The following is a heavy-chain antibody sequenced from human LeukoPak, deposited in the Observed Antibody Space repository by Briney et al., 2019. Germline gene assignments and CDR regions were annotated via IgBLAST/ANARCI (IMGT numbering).Heavy chain of an antibody. CDR3: ARDRGYCSSTSCYGEVGWFDP. Sequence: NPSETLSLTCTVSGGSISSSSYYWGWIRQPPGKGLEWIGSIYYSGSTYYNPSLKSRVTISVDTSKNQFSLKLSSVTAADTAVYYCARDRGYCSSTSCYGEVGWFDPWGQGTLVTVSS. CDR1: GGSISSSSYY. J-gene: IGHJ5*02. V-gene: IGHV4-39*07. CDR2: IYYSGST. D-gene: IGHD2-2*01.